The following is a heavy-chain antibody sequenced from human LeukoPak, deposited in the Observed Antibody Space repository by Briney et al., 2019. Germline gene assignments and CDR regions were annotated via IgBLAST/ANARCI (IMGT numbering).Heavy chain of an antibody. J-gene: IGHJ4*02. V-gene: IGHV1-2*02. Sequence: ASVKVSCKASGYTFTDYYIHWVRQAPGQGLEWMGWINPNSGGTNYAQKFYVRVTMTRDTSIRTAYMELSRLRSDDTAMYYCARYYIEGRCFDYWGQGTLVTVSS. CDR2: INPNSGGT. CDR1: GYTFTDYY. CDR3: ARYYIEGRCFDY. D-gene: IGHD3-10*01.